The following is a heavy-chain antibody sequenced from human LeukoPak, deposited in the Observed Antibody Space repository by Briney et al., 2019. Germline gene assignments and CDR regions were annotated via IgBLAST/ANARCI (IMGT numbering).Heavy chain of an antibody. Sequence: GGSLRLSCAASGFTFSSYWMSWVRQAPGKGLEWVANIKQDGSEKNYVDSVKGRFTISRDNAKNSLYLQMNSLRAEDTAVYYCARDRGYFDWLSLSNWFDPWGQGTLVTVSS. CDR3: ARDRGYFDWLSLSNWFDP. D-gene: IGHD3-9*01. J-gene: IGHJ5*02. CDR1: GFTFSSYW. CDR2: IKQDGSEK. V-gene: IGHV3-7*01.